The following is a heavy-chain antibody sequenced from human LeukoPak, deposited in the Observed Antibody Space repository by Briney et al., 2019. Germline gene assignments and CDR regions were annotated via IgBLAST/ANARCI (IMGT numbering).Heavy chain of an antibody. CDR1: GFTFSSYG. Sequence: AGSLRLSCAASGFTFSSYGMHWVRQAPRKGLERVAVIWDDGSNKYYADSGQGRFTISRDNSKNTLYLQMNSLRAEDTAVYYCARGAGGRSGCYYYGMDVWGQGTTVTVSS. D-gene: IGHD6-19*01. J-gene: IGHJ6*02. CDR3: ARGAGGRSGCYYYGMDV. CDR2: IWDDGSNK. V-gene: IGHV3-33*08.